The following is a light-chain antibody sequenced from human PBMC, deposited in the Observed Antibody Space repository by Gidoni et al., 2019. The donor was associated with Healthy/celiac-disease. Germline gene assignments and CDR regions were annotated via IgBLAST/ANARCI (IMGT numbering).Light chain of an antibody. J-gene: IGKJ2*02. Sequence: DIQITQSPSSLSASVGDRVTIPRRASQSISSYLNWYQQKPGKAPKLLIYAASSLQSGVPSRFSGSGSGTDFTLTISSLQPEDFATYYCQQSYSTPRTFGQGTKLEIK. CDR1: QSISSY. CDR2: AAS. V-gene: IGKV1-39*01. CDR3: QQSYSTPRT.